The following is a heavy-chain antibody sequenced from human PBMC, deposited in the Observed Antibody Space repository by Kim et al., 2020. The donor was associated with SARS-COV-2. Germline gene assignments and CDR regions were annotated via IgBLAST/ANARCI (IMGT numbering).Heavy chain of an antibody. J-gene: IGHJ6*02. Sequence: GNPRYHPSLKSRVTISLDTSENHFSLSLTSGTAADTAVYYCARGAGWWDVWGHGTTVTVSS. CDR2: GNP. CDR3: ARGAGWWDV. V-gene: IGHV4-61*03. D-gene: IGHD2-8*01.